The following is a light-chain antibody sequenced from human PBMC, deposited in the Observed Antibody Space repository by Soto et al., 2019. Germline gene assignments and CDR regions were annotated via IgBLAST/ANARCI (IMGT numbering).Light chain of an antibody. V-gene: IGKV3-11*01. CDR1: QSVSSY. J-gene: IGKJ4*01. CDR3: QQRSNWPLLT. Sequence: EIVLTHSPATLSLSPWERATLSCRASQSVSSYLAWYQQKPGQAPRLLIYDASNRATGIPARFSGSGSGTDFTLTISSLEPEDFAVYYCQQRSNWPLLTFGGGTKVDIK. CDR2: DAS.